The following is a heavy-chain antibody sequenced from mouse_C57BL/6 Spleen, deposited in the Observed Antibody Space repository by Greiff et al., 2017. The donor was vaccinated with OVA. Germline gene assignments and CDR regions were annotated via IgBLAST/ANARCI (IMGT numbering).Heavy chain of an antibody. J-gene: IGHJ2*01. CDR3: ARLWLRRERSRDY. V-gene: IGHV1-50*01. CDR2: IDPSDSYT. CDR1: GYTFTSYW. Sequence: QVQLQQPGAELVKPGASVKLSCKASGYTFTSYWMQWVKQRPGQGLEWIGEIDPSDSYTNYNQKFKGKATLTVDTSSSTAYMQLSSLTSEDSAVYYCARLWLRRERSRDYWGQGTTLTVSS. D-gene: IGHD2-2*01.